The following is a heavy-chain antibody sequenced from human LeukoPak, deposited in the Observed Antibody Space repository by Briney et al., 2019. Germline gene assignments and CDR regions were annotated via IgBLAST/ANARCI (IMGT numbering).Heavy chain of an antibody. V-gene: IGHV4-4*07. D-gene: IGHD4-17*01. CDR1: GGSISTHY. Sequence: PSETLPLTCMVTGGSISTHYWSWLRQPAGKGLEWVGRVYRSGNTNYNPSLKSRVTMSVDTSKKQISLRRRSVTAADTAVYYCARGGYGDPFDYWGQGTLVTVSS. CDR3: ARGGYGDPFDY. CDR2: VYRSGNT. J-gene: IGHJ4*02.